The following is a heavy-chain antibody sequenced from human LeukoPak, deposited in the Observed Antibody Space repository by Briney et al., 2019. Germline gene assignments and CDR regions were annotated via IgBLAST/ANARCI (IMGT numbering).Heavy chain of an antibody. CDR3: ARISCTGNSCRPYSYYDMDV. V-gene: IGHV3-33*01. Sequence: GGSLRLSCAASGFTFSSFGMHWVRQAPGKGLEWVAVIWYDASNKYYADSVKGRFTISRDNSKNTLYLQLNSLRAEDTAVYYCARISCTGNSCRPYSYYDMDVWGPGTTVTVSS. CDR1: GFTFSSFG. D-gene: IGHD2-8*02. CDR2: IWYDASNK. J-gene: IGHJ6*02.